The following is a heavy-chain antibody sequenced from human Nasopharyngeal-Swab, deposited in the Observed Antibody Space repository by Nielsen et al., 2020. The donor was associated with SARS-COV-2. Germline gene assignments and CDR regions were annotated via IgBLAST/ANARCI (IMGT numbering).Heavy chain of an antibody. CDR1: GYTFINHD. Sequence: ASVKVSCKASGYTFINHDINWVRQAPGQGLEWMGRINPNSGGTNYAQKFQGRVTMTRDTSISTAYMELSRLRSDDTAVYYCARDLGYIRYCSGGSCYQDYWGQGTLVTVPS. D-gene: IGHD2-15*01. J-gene: IGHJ4*02. CDR2: INPNSGGT. CDR3: ARDLGYIRYCSGGSCYQDY. V-gene: IGHV1-2*06.